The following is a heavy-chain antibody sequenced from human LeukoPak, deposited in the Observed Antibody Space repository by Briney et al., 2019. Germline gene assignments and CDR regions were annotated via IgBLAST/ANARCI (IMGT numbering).Heavy chain of an antibody. J-gene: IGHJ4*02. CDR3: ARDSDWNDVGYFDY. V-gene: IGHV3-74*01. D-gene: IGHD1-1*01. CDR1: GFTFSSYW. CDR2: INSDGSST. Sequence: GGSPRLSCAASGFTFSSYWMHWIRQAPGKGLVWVSRINSDGSSTSNADSVKGRFTISRDNAKNTLYLPMNSLRAEDTAVYYCARDSDWNDVGYFDYWGQGTLVTVSS.